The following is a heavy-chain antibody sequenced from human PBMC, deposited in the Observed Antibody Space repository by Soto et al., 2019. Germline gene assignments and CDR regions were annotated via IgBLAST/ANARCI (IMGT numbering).Heavy chain of an antibody. V-gene: IGHV4-39*01. J-gene: IGHJ4*02. CDR1: GDSIAGSSYY. CDR3: AGQWLTWNCFDY. CDR2: VHHSGST. Sequence: SETLSLTCTVSGDSIAGSSYYWAWIRQPPGKGLEWIGHVHHSGSTFYNSSLKSRVTVSVDTSKNQFSLELKSVTAADTAVYYCAGQWLTWNCFDYWGQGIPVTVSS. D-gene: IGHD1-1*01.